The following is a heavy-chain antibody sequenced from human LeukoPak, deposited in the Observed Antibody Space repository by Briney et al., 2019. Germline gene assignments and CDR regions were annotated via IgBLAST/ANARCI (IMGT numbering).Heavy chain of an antibody. CDR3: ARTYGSGSLHFDY. V-gene: IGHV4-61*02. D-gene: IGHD3-10*01. CDR1: GGSISSGSYY. J-gene: IGHJ4*02. Sequence: SQTLSLTCTVSGGSISSGSYYWSWIRQPAGKGLEWIGRIYTSGSTNYNPSLKSRVTISVDTSKNQFSLKLSSVTAADTAAYYCARTYGSGSLHFDYWGQGTLVTVSS. CDR2: IYTSGST.